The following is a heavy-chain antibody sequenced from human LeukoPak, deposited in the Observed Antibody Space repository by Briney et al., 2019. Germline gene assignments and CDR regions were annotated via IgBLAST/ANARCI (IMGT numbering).Heavy chain of an antibody. Sequence: GGSLRLSRVASGLTFHDYAMHWVRQAPEKGLEWVSLIYAEGGSTFYADSVRGRFSISRDNSKNSLYLQMNSLTTEDTAIYYCAKGAGMFEYWGQGTLVAVSS. CDR1: GLTFHDYA. CDR3: AKGAGMFEY. D-gene: IGHD6-13*01. V-gene: IGHV3-43*02. CDR2: IYAEGGST. J-gene: IGHJ4*02.